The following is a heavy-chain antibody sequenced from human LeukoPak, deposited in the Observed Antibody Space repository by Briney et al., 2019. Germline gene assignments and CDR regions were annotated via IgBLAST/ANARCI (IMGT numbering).Heavy chain of an antibody. J-gene: IGHJ4*02. CDR2: ITSSSSNI. V-gene: IGHV3-48*01. D-gene: IGHD2/OR15-2a*01. CDR1: GFTFTSYT. Sequence: GGSLRLSCAASGFTFTSYTMSWVRQAPGKGLEWVSYITSSSSNIYYADSVKGRFTMSRDNAENSLYLQMNSLRAEDTAVYYCARNFDSWGQGTLVTVSS. CDR3: ARNFDS.